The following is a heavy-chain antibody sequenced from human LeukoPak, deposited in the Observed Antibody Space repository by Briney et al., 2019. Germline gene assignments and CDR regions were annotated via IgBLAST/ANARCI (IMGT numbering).Heavy chain of an antibody. CDR3: ARDLVGGTTSPNWFDP. CDR2: ISSSSSTI. V-gene: IGHV3-48*02. Sequence: PGGSLRLSCAASGFTFSSYSMTWVRQAPGKGLEWVSYISSSSSTIYYADSVKGRFTISRDNAKNSLYLQMNSLRDEDTAVYYCARDLVGGTTSPNWFDPWGQGTLVTVSS. J-gene: IGHJ5*02. CDR1: GFTFSSYS. D-gene: IGHD1-26*01.